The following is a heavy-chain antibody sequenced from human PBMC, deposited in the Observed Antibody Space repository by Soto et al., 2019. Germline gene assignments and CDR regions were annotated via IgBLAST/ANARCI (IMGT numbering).Heavy chain of an antibody. CDR1: GGTFSRHG. J-gene: IGHJ4*02. CDR3: ARGWGYDNNDYYYAY. V-gene: IGHV1-69*01. D-gene: IGHD3-22*01. CDR2: IIPIFGTA. Sequence: QVQLVQSGAEVRKPGSSVQVSCKASGGTFSRHGISWVRQAPGQGLEWMGGIIPIFGTANHAQKFQGRVMITADESTSTAYMELSSLRAEDTAVYYCARGWGYDNNDYYYAYWGQGTLVIVSS.